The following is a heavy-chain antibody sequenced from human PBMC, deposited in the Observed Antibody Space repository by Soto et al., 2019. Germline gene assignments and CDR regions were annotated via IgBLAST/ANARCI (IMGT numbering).Heavy chain of an antibody. V-gene: IGHV5-51*01. CDR1: GYSFTSYW. CDR2: IYPGGSDT. D-gene: IGHD2-15*01. CDR3: ARSDKTYCSGGSCRYFQH. Sequence: PGESLKISCNGSGYSFTSYWIGWVRQMPGKGLEWMGIIYPGGSDTRYSPSFQGQVTISADKSISTAYLQWSSLKASDTAMYYCARSDKTYCSGGSCRYFQHWGQGTLVTVSS. J-gene: IGHJ1*01.